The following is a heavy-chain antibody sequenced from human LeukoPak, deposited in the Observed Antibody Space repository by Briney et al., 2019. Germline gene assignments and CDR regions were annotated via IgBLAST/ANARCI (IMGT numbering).Heavy chain of an antibody. D-gene: IGHD3-22*01. V-gene: IGHV4-39*01. Sequence: SGTLSLTCAVSGGSISSSSYYWGWIRQPPGKGLEWIGSIYYSGSTYYNPSLKSRVTISVDTSKNQFSLKLSSVTAADTAVYYCARQHGLYYFDYWGQGTLVTVSS. CDR1: GGSISSSSYY. J-gene: IGHJ4*02. CDR3: ARQHGLYYFDY. CDR2: IYYSGST.